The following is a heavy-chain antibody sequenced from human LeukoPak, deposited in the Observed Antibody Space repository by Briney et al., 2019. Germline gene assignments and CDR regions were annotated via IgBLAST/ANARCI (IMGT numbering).Heavy chain of an antibody. CDR3: ASAGYCRGGSCYYWFDP. Sequence: PSETLSLTCTVSGGSISSSSYYWGWIRQPPGKGLEWIGSIYYSGSTYYNPSLKSRVTISVDTSKNQFSLKLSSVTAADTAVYYCASAGYCRGGSCYYWFDPWGQGTLVTVSS. J-gene: IGHJ5*02. CDR2: IYYSGST. D-gene: IGHD2-15*01. V-gene: IGHV4-39*07. CDR1: GGSISSSSYY.